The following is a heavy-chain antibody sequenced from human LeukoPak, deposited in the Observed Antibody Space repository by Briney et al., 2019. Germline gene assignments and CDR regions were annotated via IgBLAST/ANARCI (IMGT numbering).Heavy chain of an antibody. D-gene: IGHD3-3*01. Sequence: SETLSLTCTVSGGSISSSSYYWGWIRQPPGKGLEWIGSIYYSGSTYYNPCLKSRVTISVDTSKNQFSLKLSSVTAADTAVYYCASAPLFGVVIPYWGQGTLVTVSS. CDR1: GGSISSSSYY. J-gene: IGHJ4*02. V-gene: IGHV4-39*01. CDR3: ASAPLFGVVIPY. CDR2: IYYSGST.